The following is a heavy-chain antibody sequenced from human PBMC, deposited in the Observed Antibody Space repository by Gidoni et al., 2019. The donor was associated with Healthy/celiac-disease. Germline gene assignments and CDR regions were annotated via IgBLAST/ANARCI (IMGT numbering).Heavy chain of an antibody. CDR2: INHSGST. V-gene: IGHV4-34*01. CDR3: ARGQGTYCSGGSCYSHFGYYYYYMDV. Sequence: YGGSFSGYYWSWIRQPPGKGLEWIGEINHSGSTNYNPSLKSRVTISVDTSKNQFSLKLSSVTAADTAVYYCARGQGTYCSGGSCYSHFGYYYYYMDVWGKGTTVTVSS. D-gene: IGHD2-15*01. CDR1: GGSFSGYY. J-gene: IGHJ6*03.